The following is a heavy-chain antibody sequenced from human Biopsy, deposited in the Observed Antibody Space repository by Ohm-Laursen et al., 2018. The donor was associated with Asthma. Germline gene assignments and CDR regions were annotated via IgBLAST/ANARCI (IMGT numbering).Heavy chain of an antibody. D-gene: IGHD3-22*01. CDR3: ACVYYCDSSGWSRELKKIYYSGMDV. J-gene: IGHJ6*02. CDR2: IMPVFGTT. Sequence: SVKVSCKAPGGTFTNFAISWVRQAPGHGLEWLGGIMPVFGTTNYAQKFQGRVTITADESTSTAYMEVTSLISAGTAIYYCACVYYCDSSGWSRELKKIYYSGMDVWGQGTAVTVSS. V-gene: IGHV1-69*13. CDR1: GGTFTNFA.